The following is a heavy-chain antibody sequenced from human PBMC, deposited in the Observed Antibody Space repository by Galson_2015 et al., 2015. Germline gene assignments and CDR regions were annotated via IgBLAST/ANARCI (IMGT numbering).Heavy chain of an antibody. V-gene: IGHV3-23*01. CDR1: GFTFSSYA. J-gene: IGHJ4*02. Sequence: SLRLSCAASGFTFSSYAMSWVRQAPGKGLEWVSAISGSGGSTYYADSVKGRFTISRDNSKNTLYLQMNSLRAEDTAVFYCAKDLQRNSWSLSGCFDYWGQGTLVTVSS. D-gene: IGHD6-13*01. CDR2: ISGSGGST. CDR3: AKDLQRNSWSLSGCFDY.